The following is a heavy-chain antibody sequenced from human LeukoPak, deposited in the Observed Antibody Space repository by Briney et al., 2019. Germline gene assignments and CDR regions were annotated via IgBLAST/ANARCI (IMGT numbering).Heavy chain of an antibody. J-gene: IGHJ4*02. Sequence: ASVKVSCKASGYTFTSYDINWVRQATGQGLEWMGWINPNSGGTNYAQKFQGRVTMTRDTSISTAYMKLSRLRSDDTAVYYCARDDPAAAGYFDYWGQGTLVTVSS. CDR3: ARDDPAAAGYFDY. CDR1: GYTFTSYD. V-gene: IGHV1-2*02. D-gene: IGHD6-13*01. CDR2: INPNSGGT.